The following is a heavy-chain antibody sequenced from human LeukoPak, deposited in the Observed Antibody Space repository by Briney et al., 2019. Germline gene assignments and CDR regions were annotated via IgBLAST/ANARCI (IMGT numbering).Heavy chain of an antibody. D-gene: IGHD1-14*01. J-gene: IGHJ4*02. CDR1: GFTFSSYA. CDR2: ISYDGSNK. Sequence: GGSLRLSCAASGFTFSSYAMHWVRQAPGKGLEWVAVISYDGSNKYYADSVKGRFTISRDNSKNTLYLQMNSLRAEDAAVYYCARDYTTDLPDYWGQGTLVTVSS. V-gene: IGHV3-30-3*01. CDR3: ARDYTTDLPDY.